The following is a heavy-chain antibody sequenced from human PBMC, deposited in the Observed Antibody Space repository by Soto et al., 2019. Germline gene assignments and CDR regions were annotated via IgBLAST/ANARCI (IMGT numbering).Heavy chain of an antibody. Sequence: EVQLLESGGDLVQPGGSLRLSCVASGFTFSDYVMSWVRQVPGKGLEWVSSISDGGERTDYRDSVSGRFTISRDNARFTLHLQMNSLRVDDTAIYFCARDRSTDFGLDVCGQGTTVTVSS. D-gene: IGHD3-3*01. V-gene: IGHV3-23*01. CDR2: ISDGGERT. CDR3: ARDRSTDFGLDV. J-gene: IGHJ6*02. CDR1: GFTFSDYV.